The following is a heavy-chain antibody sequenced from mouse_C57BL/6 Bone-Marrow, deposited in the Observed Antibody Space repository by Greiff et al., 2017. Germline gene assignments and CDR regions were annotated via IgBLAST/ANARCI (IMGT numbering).Heavy chain of an antibody. CDR2: IYPGDGDT. CDR1: GYAFSSSW. J-gene: IGHJ1*03. Sequence: QVHVKQSGPELVKPGASVKISCKASGYAFSSSWMNWVKQRPGKGLEWIGRIYPGDGDTNYNGKFKGKATLTADKSSSTAYMQLSSLTSEDSAVYFCARRPTVVAHVWYFDVWGTGTTVTVSS. CDR3: ARRPTVVAHVWYFDV. D-gene: IGHD1-1*01. V-gene: IGHV1-82*01.